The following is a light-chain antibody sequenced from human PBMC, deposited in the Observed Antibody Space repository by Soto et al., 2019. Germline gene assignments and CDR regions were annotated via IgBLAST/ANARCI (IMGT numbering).Light chain of an antibody. CDR2: GAS. V-gene: IGKV3-15*01. Sequence: EIVMTQSPATLSASPGERATLSCRASESVRTNVAWYQHKPGQAPRLLIYGASFRATGIPARFSGSGSGAEFTLTISSLQSEDFATYYCQQYGTWWTFGQGTKVEIK. J-gene: IGKJ1*01. CDR3: QQYGTWWT. CDR1: ESVRTN.